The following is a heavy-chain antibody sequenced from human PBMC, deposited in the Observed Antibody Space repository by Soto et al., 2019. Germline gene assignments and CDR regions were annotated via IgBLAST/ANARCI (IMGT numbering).Heavy chain of an antibody. CDR1: GGSISSSSYY. D-gene: IGHD5-12*01. CDR2: IYYSGST. J-gene: IGHJ5*02. V-gene: IGHV4-39*01. Sequence: QLQLQESGPGLVKPSETLSLTCTVSGGSISSSSYYWGWIRQPPGKGLEWIGSIYYSGSTYYNPSLKSRVTISVDTSKNQFSLKLSSVTAADTAVYYCARHEMATPNWFDPWGQGTLVTVSS. CDR3: ARHEMATPNWFDP.